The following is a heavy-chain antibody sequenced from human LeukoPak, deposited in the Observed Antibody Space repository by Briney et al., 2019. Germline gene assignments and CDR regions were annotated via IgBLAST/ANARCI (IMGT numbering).Heavy chain of an antibody. CDR3: ARDVWELSDNDAFDI. Sequence: NPSETLSHTCTVSGGSISSYYWSWIRQPPGKGLEWIGYIYYSGSTNYNPSLKSRVTISVDTSKNQFSLRLSSVTAADTAVYYCARDVWELSDNDAFDIWGQGTMVTVSS. V-gene: IGHV4-59*01. D-gene: IGHD1-26*01. CDR2: IYYSGST. CDR1: GGSISSYY. J-gene: IGHJ3*02.